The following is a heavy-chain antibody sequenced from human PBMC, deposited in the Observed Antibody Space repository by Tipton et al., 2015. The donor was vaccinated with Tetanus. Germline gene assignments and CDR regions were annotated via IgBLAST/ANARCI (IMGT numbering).Heavy chain of an antibody. Sequence: TLSLTCTVPHGSITSYYWSWIRQPPGKGLEWIGYIYYSGSTNYNPSLKSRVTISVDTSKNQFSLKLSSVTAADTAVYYCARLSSSANDAHAFDIWGQGTMVTVSS. V-gene: IGHV4-59*01. CDR2: IYYSGST. J-gene: IGHJ3*02. D-gene: IGHD3-22*01. CDR1: HGSITSYY. CDR3: ARLSSSANDAHAFDI.